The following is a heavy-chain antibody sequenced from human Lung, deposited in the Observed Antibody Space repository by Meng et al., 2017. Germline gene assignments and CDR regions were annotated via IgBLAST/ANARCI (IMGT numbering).Heavy chain of an antibody. D-gene: IGHD3-22*01. Sequence: GGSLRLSCAASGFTFSSYSMSWVRQAPGKGREWVSVISSNGGTTVYADSAKGRFTISRDNSKNTLYLQLNSLRADDTAVFYCAKHSSGYYQSFDSWGQGTLVTVSS. V-gene: IGHV3-23*01. CDR2: ISSNGGTT. CDR1: GFTFSSYS. J-gene: IGHJ4*02. CDR3: AKHSSGYYQSFDS.